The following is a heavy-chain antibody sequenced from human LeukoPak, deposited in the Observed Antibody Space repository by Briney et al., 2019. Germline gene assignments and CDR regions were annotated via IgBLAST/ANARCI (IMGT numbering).Heavy chain of an antibody. CDR3: ATADYDILTGPYGMDV. D-gene: IGHD3-9*01. V-gene: IGHV1-2*02. J-gene: IGHJ6*02. CDR1: GYTFTGYY. CDR2: INPNSGGT. Sequence: ASVKVSCKASGYTFTGYYMHWVRQAPGQGLEWMGWINPNSGGTNYAQKFQGRVTMTRDTSISTAYMELSRLRSDDTAVYYCATADYDILTGPYGMDVWGQGTTVTVSS.